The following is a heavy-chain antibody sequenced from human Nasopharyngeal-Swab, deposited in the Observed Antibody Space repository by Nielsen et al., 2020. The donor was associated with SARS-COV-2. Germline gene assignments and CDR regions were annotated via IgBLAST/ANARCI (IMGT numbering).Heavy chain of an antibody. CDR3: ARDPQSYYYYGMDV. CDR2: ISSSSSTI. Sequence: GESLKISCAASGFTFSSYSMNWVRQAPGKGLEWVSYISSSSSTIYYADSVKGRFTISRDNAKNSLYLQMNSLSDEDTDVDYCARDPQSYYYYGMDVWGQGTTVTVSS. CDR1: GFTFSSYS. J-gene: IGHJ6*02. V-gene: IGHV3-48*02.